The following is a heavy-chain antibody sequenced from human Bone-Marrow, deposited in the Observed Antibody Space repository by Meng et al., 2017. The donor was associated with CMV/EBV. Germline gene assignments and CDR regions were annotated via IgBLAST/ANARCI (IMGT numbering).Heavy chain of an antibody. CDR2: IYYSGTT. CDR3: ARHLRADDTSGYYFTGDAFDI. CDR1: GVSVSSDTYY. V-gene: IGHV4-61*01. Sequence: SETLSLTCTVSGVSVSSDTYYWSWIRQPPGKGLEWIGYIYYSGTTNYNPSLKSRVTISVDTSKNLFSLKLSSVTAADTAVYYCARHLRADDTSGYYFTGDAFDIWGQGTMVTVSS. J-gene: IGHJ3*02. D-gene: IGHD3-22*01.